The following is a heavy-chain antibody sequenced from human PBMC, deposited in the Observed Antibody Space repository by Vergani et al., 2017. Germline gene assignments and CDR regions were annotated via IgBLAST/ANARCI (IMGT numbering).Heavy chain of an antibody. CDR3: ARVVGTGYYYYYMDV. V-gene: IGHV3-48*02. CDR1: GFTFSSYS. Sequence: EVQLVESGGGLVQPGGSLRLSCAASGFTFSSYSMNWVRRAPGKGLEWVSYISSSSSTIYYADSVKGRFTISRDNAKNSLYLQMNSLRDEDTAVYYCARVVGTGYYYYYMDVWGKGTTVTVSS. J-gene: IGHJ6*03. D-gene: IGHD6-19*01. CDR2: ISSSSSTI.